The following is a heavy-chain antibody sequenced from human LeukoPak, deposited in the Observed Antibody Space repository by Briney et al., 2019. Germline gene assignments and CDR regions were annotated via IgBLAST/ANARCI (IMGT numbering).Heavy chain of an antibody. CDR2: IASDGTI. J-gene: IGHJ6*03. Sequence: PGGSLRLSCVASGFILSTSEMNWVRQAPGRGLEWVSFIASDGTIYYADSVKGRFTPSRDNAKNSLYLQMNSLRAEDTAVYYCARELYTRDGYNSYMDVWGRGTTVTVSS. D-gene: IGHD5-24*01. CDR1: GFILSTSE. V-gene: IGHV3-48*03. CDR3: ARELYTRDGYNSYMDV.